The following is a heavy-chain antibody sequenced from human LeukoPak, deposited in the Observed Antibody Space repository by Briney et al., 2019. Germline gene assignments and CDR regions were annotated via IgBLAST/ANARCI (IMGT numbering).Heavy chain of an antibody. D-gene: IGHD3-10*01. J-gene: IGHJ5*02. Sequence: SETLSLTCTASGGSISSYYWSWIRQPPGKGLEWIGYIYYSGSTNYNPSLKSRVTISVATSKNQFSLKLSSVTAADTAVYYCARGFYGSGSYGFPRAAWFDPWGQGTLVTVSS. CDR3: ARGFYGSGSYGFPRAAWFDP. CDR2: IYYSGST. V-gene: IGHV4-59*01. CDR1: GGSISSYY.